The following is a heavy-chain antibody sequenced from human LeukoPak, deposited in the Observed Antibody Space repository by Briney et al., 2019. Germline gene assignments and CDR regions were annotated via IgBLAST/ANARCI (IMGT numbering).Heavy chain of an antibody. CDR2: INPNSGGT. CDR3: ARVLKDVGYGMDV. J-gene: IGHJ6*02. D-gene: IGHD3-9*01. CDR1: GYTFTGYY. Sequence: ASVKVSCKASGYTFTGYYMHWVRQAPGQGLEWVGWINPNSGGTNYAQKFQGRVTMTRDTSISTAYMELSRLRSDDTAVYYCARVLKDVGYGMDVWGQGTTVTVSS. V-gene: IGHV1-2*02.